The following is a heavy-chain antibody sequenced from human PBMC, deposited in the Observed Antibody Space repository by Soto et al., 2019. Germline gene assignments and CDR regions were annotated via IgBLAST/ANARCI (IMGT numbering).Heavy chain of an antibody. Sequence: QITLKESGPTLVKPTQTLTLTCTFSGFSLSTSGVGVGWIRQPPGKALEWLALIYWNDDKRYSPSLKSRLTITKDTAKNQVVLTMTNMDPVDTATYYCAHPSGYSPLYYFDYWGQGTLVTVSS. CDR1: GFSLSTSGVG. CDR3: AHPSGYSPLYYFDY. J-gene: IGHJ4*02. D-gene: IGHD6-13*01. CDR2: IYWNDDK. V-gene: IGHV2-5*01.